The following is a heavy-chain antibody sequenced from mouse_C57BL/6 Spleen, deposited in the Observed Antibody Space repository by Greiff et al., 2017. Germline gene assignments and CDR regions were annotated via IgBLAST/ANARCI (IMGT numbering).Heavy chain of an antibody. CDR3: DRSAIYYGSTLCDY. Sequence: QVQLQQSGAELVKPGASVKLSCKASGYTFTSYWISWVKQRTGQGLEWIGEIYPGSGNTNYNEKFKGKATLTADKSSNTAYMQLRSLTSKDSAVYSSDRSAIYYGSTLCDYWGQGTTLTVSS. CDR1: GYTFTSYW. CDR2: IYPGSGNT. D-gene: IGHD1-1*01. V-gene: IGHV1-81*01. J-gene: IGHJ2*01.